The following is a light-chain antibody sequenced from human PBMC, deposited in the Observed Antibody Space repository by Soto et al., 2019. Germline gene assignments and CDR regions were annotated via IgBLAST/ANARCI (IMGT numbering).Light chain of an antibody. CDR2: EVN. J-gene: IGLJ3*02. CDR1: SSDVGSYDR. V-gene: IGLV2-23*02. Sequence: QSALTQPASVSGSPGQWITISCTGSSSDVGSYDRVSWYQQYPGKAPTLMIYEVNKRPTGMSNRCSGAKSGNTASLTSAGRKAEDEARYYCPSSLGGPTWVFGGGTKVTV. CDR3: PSSLGGPTWV.